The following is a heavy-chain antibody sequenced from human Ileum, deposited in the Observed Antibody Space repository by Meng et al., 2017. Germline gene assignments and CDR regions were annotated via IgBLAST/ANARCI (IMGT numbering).Heavy chain of an antibody. V-gene: IGHV1-18*01. D-gene: IGHD3-10*01. J-gene: IGHJ4*02. CDR1: DCTFTGYG. CDR2: LGAHDGDT. Sequence: QVQPVQSGPEVTKPGASVKVSCKASDCTFTGYGVSWGRQAPGQGLEWMAWLGAHDGDTSHAPKFQGRVTVSADRPTATAYMELRSLRSDDTAVYYCARGTPGRSYSDYWGQGTLVTVSS. CDR3: ARGTPGRSYSDY.